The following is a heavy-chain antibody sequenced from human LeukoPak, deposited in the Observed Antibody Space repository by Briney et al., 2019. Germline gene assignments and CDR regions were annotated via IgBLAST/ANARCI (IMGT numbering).Heavy chain of an antibody. CDR3: ARDLRIAAAGRNYYYGMDV. Sequence: GASEKVSCKASGGTFSSYAISWVRQAPGQGLEWMGGIIPIFGTANYAQKFQGRVTITADESTSTAYMELSSLRSEDTAVYYCARDLRIAAAGRNYYYGMDVWGQGTTVTVSS. CDR2: IIPIFGTA. J-gene: IGHJ6*02. D-gene: IGHD6-13*01. CDR1: GGTFSSYA. V-gene: IGHV1-69*13.